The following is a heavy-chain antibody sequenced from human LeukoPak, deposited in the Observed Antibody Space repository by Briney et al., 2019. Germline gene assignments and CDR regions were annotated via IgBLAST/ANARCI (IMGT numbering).Heavy chain of an antibody. CDR1: GYTFTSYG. CDR3: ARVSPGYYDSSGYRGVNWFDP. CDR2: ISAYNGST. D-gene: IGHD3-22*01. Sequence: ASVKVSCKASGYTFTSYGISWVRQAPGQGLEWMGWISAYNGSTNYAQKLQGRVTMTTDTSTSTAYMELRSLRSDDTAVYYCARVSPGYYDSSGYRGVNWFDPWGQGTLVIVSS. J-gene: IGHJ5*02. V-gene: IGHV1-18*01.